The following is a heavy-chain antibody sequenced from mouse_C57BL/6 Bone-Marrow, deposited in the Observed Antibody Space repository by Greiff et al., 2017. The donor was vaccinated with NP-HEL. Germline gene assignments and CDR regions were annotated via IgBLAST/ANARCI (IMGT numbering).Heavy chain of an antibody. D-gene: IGHD2-4*01. CDR2: INPNNGGT. V-gene: IGHV1-26*01. CDR1: GYTFTDYY. J-gene: IGHJ2*01. CDR3: AGGGLRHYFDY. Sequence: EVQLQQSGPELVKPGASVKISCKASGYTFTDYYMNWVKQSHGKSLEWIGDINPNNGGTSYNQKFKGKATLTVDKSSSTAYMELRSLTSEDSAVYYCAGGGLRHYFDYWGQGTTLTVSS.